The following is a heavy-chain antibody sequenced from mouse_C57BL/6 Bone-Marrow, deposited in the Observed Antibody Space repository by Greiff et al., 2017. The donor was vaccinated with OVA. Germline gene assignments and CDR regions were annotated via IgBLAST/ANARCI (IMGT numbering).Heavy chain of an antibody. Sequence: QVQLQQPGAELVMPGASVKLSCKASGYTFTSYWMHLVKQRPGQGLEWIGEIDPSDSYTNYNQKFKGKSTLTVDKSSSTAYMQLSSLTSEDSAVYYCARVYLYYFDYWGQGTTLTVSS. CDR1: GYTFTSYW. V-gene: IGHV1-69*01. CDR3: ARVYLYYFDY. D-gene: IGHD5-5*01. CDR2: IDPSDSYT. J-gene: IGHJ2*01.